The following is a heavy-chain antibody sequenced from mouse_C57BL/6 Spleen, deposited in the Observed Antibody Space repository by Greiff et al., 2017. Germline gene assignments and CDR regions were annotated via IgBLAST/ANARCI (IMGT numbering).Heavy chain of an antibody. J-gene: IGHJ2*01. D-gene: IGHD1-1*01. CDR3: ARSLITTVVAIDY. CDR2: INPSSGYT. Sequence: QVQLQQSGAELAKPGASVTLSCKASGYTFTSYWVHWVKQRPGQGLEWIGYINPSSGYTKYNQKFKDKATLTADKSSSTAYMQLSSLTYEDSAVYYCARSLITTVVAIDYWGQGTTLTVSS. CDR1: GYTFTSYW. V-gene: IGHV1-7*01.